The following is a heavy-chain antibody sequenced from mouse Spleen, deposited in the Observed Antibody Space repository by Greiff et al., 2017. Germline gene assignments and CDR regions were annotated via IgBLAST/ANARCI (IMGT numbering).Heavy chain of an antibody. J-gene: IGHJ4*01. D-gene: IGHD2-14*01. V-gene: IGHV3-6*02. Sequence: EVKLMESGPGLVKPSQSLSLTCSVTGYSITSGYYWNWIRQFPGNKLEWMGYISYDGSNNYNPSLKNRISITRDTSKNQFFLKLNSVTTEDTATYYCAREDWYRYDVGYAMDYWGQGTSVTVSS. CDR1: GYSITSGYY. CDR2: ISYDGSN. CDR3: AREDWYRYDVGYAMDY.